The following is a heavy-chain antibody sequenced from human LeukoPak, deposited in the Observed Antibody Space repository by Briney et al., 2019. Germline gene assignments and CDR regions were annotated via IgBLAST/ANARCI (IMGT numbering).Heavy chain of an antibody. CDR3: ARGRGSRTGSNGDYLDY. CDR1: VGPFISQA. CDR2: IIPILGLR. J-gene: IGHJ4*02. V-gene: IGHV1-69*04. D-gene: IGHD1-1*01. Sequence: GSSVTVSFKTSVGPFISQAVNWVRQAPGQRLEWMGSIIPILGLRNYAQRFQGRVTITADKSTSTVYMDVTSLRSEDTAVYFCARGRGSRTGSNGDYLDYWGQGTLVTVSS.